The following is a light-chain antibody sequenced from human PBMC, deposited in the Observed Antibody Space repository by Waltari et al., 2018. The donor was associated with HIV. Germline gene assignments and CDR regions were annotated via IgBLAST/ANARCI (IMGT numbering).Light chain of an antibody. Sequence: DIQMTQSPSSLSASVGDRVTITCRASQTIDTDLNWYKQRPGEAPYLLIYSASSLQSGVPSRVSGIGSGTDFTLIINSLQPEDFATYYGQQSFSTPITFGQGTRL. J-gene: IGKJ5*01. V-gene: IGKV1-39*01. CDR1: QTIDTD. CDR2: SAS. CDR3: QQSFSTPIT.